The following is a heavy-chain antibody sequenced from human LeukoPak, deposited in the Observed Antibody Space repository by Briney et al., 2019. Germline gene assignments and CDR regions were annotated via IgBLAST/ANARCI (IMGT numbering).Heavy chain of an antibody. J-gene: IGHJ4*02. Sequence: GGSLRLSCAASGFTFSSYTMNWVRQAPGKGLEWVSSISSSSSYIFYADSVKGRFTISRDNAKNSLYLQMNSLRAEDTAVYYCARGRLTYYYDSSGYPFDYWGQGTLVTVSS. CDR1: GFTFSSYT. CDR2: ISSSSSYI. CDR3: ARGRLTYYYDSSGYPFDY. V-gene: IGHV3-21*06. D-gene: IGHD3-22*01.